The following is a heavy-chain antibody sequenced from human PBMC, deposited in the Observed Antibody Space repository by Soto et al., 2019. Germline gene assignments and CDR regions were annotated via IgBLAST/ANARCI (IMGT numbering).Heavy chain of an antibody. CDR1: GYTFNTYG. V-gene: IGHV1-18*04. CDR2: ISGYNGNT. CDR3: ARAVPLDY. Sequence: QVQLVQSGPEVKKPGASVQVSCKASGYTFNTYGISWVRQAPGQGLEWMGWISGYNGNTNYAQNLQDRVTLTIDTSTGTAYMELRSLRSDDTALYYCARAVPLDYWGRNPGHRLL. J-gene: IGHJ4*01. D-gene: IGHD6-19*01.